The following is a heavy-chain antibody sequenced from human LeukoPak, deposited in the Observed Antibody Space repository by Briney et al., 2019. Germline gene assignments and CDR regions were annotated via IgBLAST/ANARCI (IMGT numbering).Heavy chain of an antibody. J-gene: IGHJ5*02. CDR1: GYTFTSYG. V-gene: IGHV1-18*01. CDR2: ISAYNGNT. Sequence: ASVKVSCKASGYTFTSYGINWVRQAPGQGLEWMGWISAYNGNTNYAQKLQGRVTMTRDMSTTTDYMELSSLRSEDTAVYYCARDNSVGDIAWWFDPWGQGTLVTVSS. D-gene: IGHD3-16*02. CDR3: ARDNSVGDIAWWFDP.